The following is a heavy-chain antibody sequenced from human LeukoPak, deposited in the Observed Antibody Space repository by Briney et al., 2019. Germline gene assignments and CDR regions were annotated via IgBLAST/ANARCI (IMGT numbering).Heavy chain of an antibody. V-gene: IGHV4-4*02. CDR2: IYHSGST. Sequence: SETLSLTCTVSGGSISSSNWWSWVRQPPGKGLEWIGEIYHSGSTNYNPSLKSRVTISVDKSKNQFSLKLSSVTAADTAVYYCARGLNAVIWRYFDYWGQGTLVTVSS. J-gene: IGHJ4*02. CDR3: ARGLNAVIWRYFDY. D-gene: IGHD2-21*01. CDR1: GGSISSSNW.